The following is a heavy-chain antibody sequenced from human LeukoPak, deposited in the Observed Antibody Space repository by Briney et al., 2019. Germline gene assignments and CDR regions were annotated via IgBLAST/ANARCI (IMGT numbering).Heavy chain of an antibody. CDR1: GFTFSSYA. CDR3: ARGEWMGRMDH. Sequence: GGSLRLSCAASGFTFSSYAMSWVRKAPGKGLEWVANIKQNGSEKYYVDSVKGRVTVSRDNAKSTLYLHMDRLRTEDTAVYYCARGEWMGRMDHWGQGVLVTVSS. V-gene: IGHV3-7*01. CDR2: IKQNGSEK. D-gene: IGHD3-3*01. J-gene: IGHJ4*02.